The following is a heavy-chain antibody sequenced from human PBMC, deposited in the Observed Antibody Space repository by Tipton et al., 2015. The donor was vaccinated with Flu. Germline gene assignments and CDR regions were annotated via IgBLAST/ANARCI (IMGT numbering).Heavy chain of an antibody. V-gene: IGHV4-61*01. D-gene: IGHD1/OR15-1a*01. CDR1: GGSISSVTYY. J-gene: IGHJ4*02. CDR3: ARVNRGFFDY. CDR2: IYYTGST. Sequence: TLSLTCTVSGGSISSVTYYWGWIRQPPGKGLEWIGNIYYTGSTNYSPSLKSRVTISLDTSENQLSLKLNSMTAADTAVYYCARVNRGFFDYWGQGTLVTVSS.